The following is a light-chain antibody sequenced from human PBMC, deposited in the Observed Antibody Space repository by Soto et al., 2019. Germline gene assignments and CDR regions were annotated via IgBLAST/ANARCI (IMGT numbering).Light chain of an antibody. CDR3: QHYCQQYGSSPPSWT. J-gene: IGKJ1*01. V-gene: IGKV3-20*01. CDR1: QTVSSSY. CDR2: GAS. Sequence: ETVLTQSPGTLSLSPGERATLSCRASQTVSSSYLAWYQQKPGQAPRLLIYGASSRATGIPDRFSGSGSGTDFTLTISRLEPEDFAVYYWQHYCQQYGSSPPSWTFAQGPRVEIK.